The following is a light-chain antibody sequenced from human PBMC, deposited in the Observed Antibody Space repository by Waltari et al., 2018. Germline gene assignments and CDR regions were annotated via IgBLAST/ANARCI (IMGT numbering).Light chain of an antibody. CDR3: QHYGSSLPIT. V-gene: IGKV3-20*01. J-gene: IGKJ5*01. CDR2: GAS. Sequence: EIVLTQSPGTLSLSPGERATLSCRASQSVSSSYLAWYQQKPGQSPRLLIYGASSRATGIPDRFSGSGSGTDFTLTISRLESEDFAVYYCQHYGSSLPITFGQGTRLEIK. CDR1: QSVSSSY.